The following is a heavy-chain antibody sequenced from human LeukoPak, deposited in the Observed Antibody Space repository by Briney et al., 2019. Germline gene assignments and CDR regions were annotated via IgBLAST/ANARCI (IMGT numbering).Heavy chain of an antibody. Sequence: GGPVTLSCGACGFTFRSYGMQGVRQAPGKGLKWVAVISYDGSNKYYADSVKGRFTISRDNSKNTLYLQMNSLRAEDTAVYYCAKAHGPRAAADPHFDYWGQGTLVTVSS. V-gene: IGHV3-30*18. D-gene: IGHD6-13*01. CDR3: AKAHGPRAAADPHFDY. CDR1: GFTFRSYG. J-gene: IGHJ4*02. CDR2: ISYDGSNK.